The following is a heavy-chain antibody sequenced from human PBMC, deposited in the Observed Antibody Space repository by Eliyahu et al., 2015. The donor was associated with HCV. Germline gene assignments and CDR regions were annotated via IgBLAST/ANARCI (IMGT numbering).Heavy chain of an antibody. CDR1: GFSISNYQ. D-gene: IGHD2-21*01. J-gene: IGHJ4*02. CDR3: ARDWGLGSKEGEA. V-gene: IGHV3-7*01. CDR2: IIEDGSEK. Sequence: EVHMVESGGGLVQPGGSXRLXCXVSGFSISNYQMSWVRQAPGKGLEWVAKIIEDGSEKYYVDSVKGRFSISRDNAKNSLYLQMDSLRAEDTAVYYCARDWGLGSKEGEAWGQGTQVTVSS.